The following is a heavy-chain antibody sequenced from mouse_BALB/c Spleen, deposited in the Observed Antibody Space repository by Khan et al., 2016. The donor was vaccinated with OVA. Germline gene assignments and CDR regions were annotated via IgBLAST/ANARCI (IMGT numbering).Heavy chain of an antibody. J-gene: IGHJ3*01. D-gene: IGHD2-12*01. V-gene: IGHV2-4-1*01. Sequence: VQLQESGPGLVQPSQNLSITCTVSGFSLITYGVHWVRQSPGKGLEWLGVIWSGGSTDYNEAFISRLSITKDNSKSQVFFKMTSLQSDDTAIYYCARNSYRYDFTYWGRGTLVTVSS. CDR2: IWSGGST. CDR3: ARNSYRYDFTY. CDR1: GFSLITYG.